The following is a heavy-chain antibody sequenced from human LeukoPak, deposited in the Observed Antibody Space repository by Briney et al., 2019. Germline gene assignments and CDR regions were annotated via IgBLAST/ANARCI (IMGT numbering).Heavy chain of an antibody. D-gene: IGHD4-17*01. CDR2: ISSSSSYI. CDR3: ARDRNGDYEVDNWFDP. CDR1: GFTFSTYS. J-gene: IGHJ5*02. V-gene: IGHV3-21*01. Sequence: GGSLRLSCAASGFTFSTYSMTWVRQAPGKGLEWVSSISSSSSYIYYADSVKGRFTISRDNAKNSLYLQMNRLRAEDTAVYYCARDRNGDYEVDNWFDPWGQGTLVTVSS.